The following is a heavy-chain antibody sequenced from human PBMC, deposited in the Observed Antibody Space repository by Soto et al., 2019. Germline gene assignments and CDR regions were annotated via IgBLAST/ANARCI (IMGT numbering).Heavy chain of an antibody. CDR2: INAGNGNT. J-gene: IGHJ5*02. CDR1: GYTFTSYS. Sequence: QVQLVQSGAEVKKPGASVKVSCKASGYTFTSYSMHWVRQAPGQRLERMGWINAGNGNTKYSEKLQGRVTITRDTSASTAYMELSSLRSEDTAVYYCARDVLVDPWGQGTLVTVSS. V-gene: IGHV1-3*01. CDR3: ARDVLVDP. D-gene: IGHD2-15*01.